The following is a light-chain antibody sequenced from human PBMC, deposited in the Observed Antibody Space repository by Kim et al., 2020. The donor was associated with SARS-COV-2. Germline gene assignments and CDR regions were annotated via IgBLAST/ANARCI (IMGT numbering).Light chain of an antibody. V-gene: IGLV6-57*01. CDR1: SGSIASNY. J-gene: IGLJ2*01. CDR3: QSYDSTDVV. Sequence: GKTVTISCTRSSGSIASNYVQWYQQRPGSSPTTVIYEDDQRPSGVPARFSGSIDSSSNSASLTISGLKTEDEADYYCQSYDSTDVVFGGGTRLTVL. CDR2: EDD.